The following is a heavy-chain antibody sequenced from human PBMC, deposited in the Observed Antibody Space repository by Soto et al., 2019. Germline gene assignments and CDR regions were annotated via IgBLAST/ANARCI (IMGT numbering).Heavy chain of an antibody. D-gene: IGHD2-15*01. CDR3: ARSVAGDY. CDR2: ISYDGSNK. V-gene: IGHV3-30-3*01. J-gene: IGHJ4*02. CDR1: GFTLSTYV. Sequence: QVQLVESGGGVVQPGRSLRLSCAASGFTLSTYVMHWVRQAPGRGLEWVAVISYDGSNKNYADSVKGRFSISRDNSRNTLYLPMDSLRVEDTAVYYCARSVAGDYWGQGTLVTVSS.